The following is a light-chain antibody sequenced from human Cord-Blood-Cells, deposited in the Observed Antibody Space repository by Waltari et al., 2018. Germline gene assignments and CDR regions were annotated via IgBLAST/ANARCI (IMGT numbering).Light chain of an antibody. CDR3: QQYYSYPLT. V-gene: IGKV1-8*01. CDR2: AAS. Sequence: AIRMTQSPSSFSASTGDRVPITCRASQGISSYLAWYQQQPGKAPKLLIYAASTFQSGVPSRFSDSGSGTDFTLTISCLQSEDFATYYCQQYYSYPLTFGGGTKVEIK. CDR1: QGISSY. J-gene: IGKJ4*01.